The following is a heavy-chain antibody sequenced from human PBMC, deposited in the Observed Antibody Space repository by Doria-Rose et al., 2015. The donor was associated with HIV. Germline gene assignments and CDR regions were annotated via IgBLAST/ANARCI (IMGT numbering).Heavy chain of an antibody. CDR1: GVSLSSPGMG. D-gene: IGHD6-13*01. Sequence: QVTLKESGPVLVKPTETLTLTCTVSGVSLSSPGMGVSWIRQPPGKALEWLANIFSDDERSYKPSLKSRLTISRGTSKSKVVLTMTDMDPVDTATYYCARIKSSRWYHKYYFDFWGQGTLSSSPQ. J-gene: IGHJ4*02. V-gene: IGHV2-26*01. CDR3: ARIKSSRWYHKYYFDF. CDR2: IFSDDER.